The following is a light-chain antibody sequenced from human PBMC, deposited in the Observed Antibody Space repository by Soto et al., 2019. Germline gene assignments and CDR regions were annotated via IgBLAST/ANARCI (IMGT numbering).Light chain of an antibody. V-gene: IGKV1-39*01. CDR3: QQSYSTRWT. Sequence: DIQMTQSPSSLSASVGDRVTITCRASQSISSYLNWYQQKPGKAPKLLIYAASSLQSGVPSRFSGSGSGTXXXLXISXLQPXDFATYYCQQSYSTRWTFGQGTKVEIK. CDR1: QSISSY. CDR2: AAS. J-gene: IGKJ1*01.